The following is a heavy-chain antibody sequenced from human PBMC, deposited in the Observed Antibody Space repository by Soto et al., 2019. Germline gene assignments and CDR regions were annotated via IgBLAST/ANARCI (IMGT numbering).Heavy chain of an antibody. CDR2: ISAYNGNT. Sequence: QVQLVQSGAEVKKPGASVKVSCKASGYTFTSYGIRGVRQAPGQGLEGMGWISAYNGNTNYAQKLQGRVTTTTDTTTSTAYMEQRSLRSDDTAVYNCARDEDCSSTSCSALDPKFDPRGQGTLVTAFS. V-gene: IGHV1-18*01. CDR3: ARDEDCSSTSCSALDPKFDP. CDR1: GYTFTSYG. J-gene: IGHJ5*02. D-gene: IGHD2-2*01.